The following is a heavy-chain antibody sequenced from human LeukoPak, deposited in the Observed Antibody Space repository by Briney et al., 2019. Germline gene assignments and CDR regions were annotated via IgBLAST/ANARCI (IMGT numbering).Heavy chain of an antibody. CDR1: GGSISSYL. J-gene: IGHJ4*02. V-gene: IGHV4-59*01. CDR2: IYYSGST. Sequence: PSETLSLTCTVSGGSISSYLWSWIRQPPGKGLEWIGYIYYSGSTNYNPSLKSRVTILVDTSKNQLSLKVSSVTAADTAVYYCARGQYSGSCFDNWGQGSLVTVSS. D-gene: IGHD1-26*01. CDR3: ARGQYSGSCFDN.